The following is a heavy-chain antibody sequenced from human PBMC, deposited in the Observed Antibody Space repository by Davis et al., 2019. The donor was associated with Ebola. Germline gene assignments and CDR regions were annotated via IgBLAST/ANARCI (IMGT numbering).Heavy chain of an antibody. Sequence: PGGSLRLSCAASGFSFSSHSMNWIRQGPVKGLEWLSYISGSGNSIYYADSVRGRFTISRDNAKNSLFLQMNSLRDEDTAVYYCTRDPPGCESSCYGPLEDWGQGTLVTVSS. CDR3: TRDPPGCESSCYGPLED. CDR2: ISGSGNSI. CDR1: GFSFSSHS. D-gene: IGHD3-22*01. J-gene: IGHJ4*02. V-gene: IGHV3-48*02.